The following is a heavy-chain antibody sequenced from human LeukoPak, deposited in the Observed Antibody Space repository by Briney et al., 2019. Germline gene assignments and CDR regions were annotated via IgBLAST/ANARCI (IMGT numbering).Heavy chain of an antibody. D-gene: IGHD1-26*01. CDR1: APSISSSYC. CDR2: IYHSGST. V-gene: IGHV4-4*02. CDR3: ARAEVVGARLRSGDFQH. Sequence: PSESLSLTCAVSAPSISSSYCWTWVRQPPGKGLAWIGGIYHSGSTTYNPSLKSPVTISVDKSRNQFSLKLSSVTAADTAVYYCARAEVVGARLRSGDFQHWGQGTLVIVSS. J-gene: IGHJ1*01.